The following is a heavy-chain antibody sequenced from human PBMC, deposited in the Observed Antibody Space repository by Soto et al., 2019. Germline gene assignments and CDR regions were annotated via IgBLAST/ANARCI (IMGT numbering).Heavy chain of an antibody. CDR2: INPTNGGT. J-gene: IGHJ4*02. CDR3: AREGSSGWALDY. V-gene: IGHV1-46*01. D-gene: IGHD6-19*01. CDR1: GYTFTGYY. Sequence: QVQLVQSGAEVKKPGASVRLSCKASGYTFTGYYMHWVRQAPGQGLEWMGIINPTNGGTAYAQEFQGRVTMTRDTSTTTVYVEVSSLRSEDTAVYFCAREGSSGWALDYWGQGTLVTVSS.